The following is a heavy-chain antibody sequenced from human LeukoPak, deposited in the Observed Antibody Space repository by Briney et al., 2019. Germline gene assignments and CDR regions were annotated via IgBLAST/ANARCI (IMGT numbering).Heavy chain of an antibody. V-gene: IGHV1-18*01. CDR1: GYTFTSYS. Sequence: ASVKVSCKASGYTFTSYSITWVRQAPGQGLESMGWISAYNGSTNYAQNLQGRVIMTTDTSTSTAYMELRSLTSDDTAVYYCARPLTYYYDSNGRYAFEIWGQGTMVAVSS. D-gene: IGHD3-22*01. CDR2: ISAYNGST. J-gene: IGHJ3*02. CDR3: ARPLTYYYDSNGRYAFEI.